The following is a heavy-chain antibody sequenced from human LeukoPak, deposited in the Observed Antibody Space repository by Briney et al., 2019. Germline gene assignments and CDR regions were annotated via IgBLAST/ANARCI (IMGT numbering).Heavy chain of an antibody. J-gene: IGHJ4*02. D-gene: IGHD2-2*01. CDR3: ARVGPYHAFDY. CDR1: GYTFINHG. CDR2: ISAYNGNT. Sequence: ASVKVSCKASGYTFINHGISWVRQAPGQGLEWMGWISAYNGNTKYAQKLQGRVTMTTDTSTSTAYMELRSLRSDDTAVYYCARVGPYHAFDYWGQGTLVTVSS. V-gene: IGHV1-18*01.